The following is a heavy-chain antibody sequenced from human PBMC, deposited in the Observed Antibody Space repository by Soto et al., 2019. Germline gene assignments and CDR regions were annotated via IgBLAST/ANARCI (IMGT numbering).Heavy chain of an antibody. CDR2: IWYDGSNK. D-gene: IGHD3-22*01. CDR1: GFTFSSYG. CDR3: AGGPYYYDSSGYYDWYFDL. V-gene: IGHV3-33*01. Sequence: GGSLRLSCAASGFTFSSYGMHWVRQAPGKGLEWVAVIWYDGSNKYYADSVKGRFTISRDNSKNTLYLQMNSLRAEDTAVYYCAGGPYYYDSSGYYDWYFDLWGRGTLVTVSS. J-gene: IGHJ2*01.